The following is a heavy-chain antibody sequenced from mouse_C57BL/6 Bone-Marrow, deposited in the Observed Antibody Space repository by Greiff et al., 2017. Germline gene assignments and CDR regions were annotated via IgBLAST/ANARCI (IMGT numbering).Heavy chain of an antibody. CDR1: GFTFSSYA. V-gene: IGHV5-9-1*02. J-gene: IGHJ1*03. D-gene: IGHD1-1*01. Sequence: EVKVVESGAGLVKPGGSLKLSCAASGFTFSSYAMSWVRQTPEKRLEWVAYISSGGDYIYYADTVKGRFTISRDNARNTLYLQMSSLKSEDTAMYYCTRGPITTVVDWYFDVWGTGTTVTVSS. CDR3: TRGPITTVVDWYFDV. CDR2: ISSGGDYI.